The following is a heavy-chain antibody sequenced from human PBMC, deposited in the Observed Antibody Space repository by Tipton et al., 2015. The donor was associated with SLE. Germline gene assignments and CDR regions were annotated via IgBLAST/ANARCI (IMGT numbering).Heavy chain of an antibody. V-gene: IGHV1-69*01. CDR3: AKEGRSLEWFDGGFDS. CDR1: GGTFNDYA. J-gene: IGHJ4*02. Sequence: QLVQSGAEVKKPGSSVKVSCKASGGTFNDYAISWVRQAPGQGLEWMGGLIPMLGIPSYTQKFQGRVTITADESTRMAYMELRGPRSEDTAVYYCAKEGRSLEWFDGGFDSWGQGTLVTVSS. D-gene: IGHD3-3*01. CDR2: LIPMLGIP.